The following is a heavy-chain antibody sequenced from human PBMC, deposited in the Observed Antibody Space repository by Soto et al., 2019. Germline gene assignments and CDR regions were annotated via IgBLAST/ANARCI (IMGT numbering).Heavy chain of an antibody. D-gene: IGHD4-17*01. CDR2: IKQDGSDK. J-gene: IGHJ4*02. CDR1: GFTFSSSW. Sequence: PGGPLRPSFAPSGFTFSSSWMTWVRQAPGKGLEWVANIKQDGSDKYYVDSVKGRFTISRDNAKDSLHLQINSLRAEDTAVYYCVRSRYGGCFDVWGQGP. V-gene: IGHV3-7*04. CDR3: VRSRYGGCFDV.